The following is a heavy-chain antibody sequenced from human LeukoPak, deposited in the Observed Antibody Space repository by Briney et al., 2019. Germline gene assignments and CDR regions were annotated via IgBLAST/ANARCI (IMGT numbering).Heavy chain of an antibody. Sequence: ASVKVSCKASGYTFTSYDINWVRQARGKGLEGMGWMNPNRGNTVYAEKSQARVTMTRTPSISTAYMDLSSLRSEDTAVYSCVRGVVGYMDVWGKGTTVTVSS. V-gene: IGHV1-8*01. CDR1: GYTFTSYD. CDR3: VRGVVGYMDV. D-gene: IGHD2-2*01. J-gene: IGHJ6*03. CDR2: MNPNRGNT.